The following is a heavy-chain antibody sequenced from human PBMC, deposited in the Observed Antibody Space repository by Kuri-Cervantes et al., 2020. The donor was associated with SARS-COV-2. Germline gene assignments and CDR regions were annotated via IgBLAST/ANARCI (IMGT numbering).Heavy chain of an antibody. CDR2: INHSGST. CDR3: ARGRVTMVRGVTNSNWFDP. Sequence: SETLSLTCAVYGGSFSGYYWSWIRQPPGNGLEWFGEINHSGSTNYNPSRKSRVTISVDTSKTQFSLKLSSVSAAETAVYYCARGRVTMVRGVTNSNWFDPWGKGTLVTVSS. D-gene: IGHD3-10*01. V-gene: IGHV4-34*01. CDR1: GGSFSGYY. J-gene: IGHJ5*02.